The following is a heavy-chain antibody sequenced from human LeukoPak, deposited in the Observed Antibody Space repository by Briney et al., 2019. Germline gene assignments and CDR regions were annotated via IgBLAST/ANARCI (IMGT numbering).Heavy chain of an antibody. CDR3: ARGSLSRGSYFFPGNY. Sequence: ASVKVSCKASGYTFTGYYMHWVRQAPEQGLEWMGWINPNSGGTNYAQKFQGRVTMTRDTSISTAYMELSRLRSDDTAAYHCARGSLSRGSYFFPGNYWGQGTLVTVSS. CDR2: INPNSGGT. V-gene: IGHV1-2*02. J-gene: IGHJ4*02. D-gene: IGHD1-26*01. CDR1: GYTFTGYY.